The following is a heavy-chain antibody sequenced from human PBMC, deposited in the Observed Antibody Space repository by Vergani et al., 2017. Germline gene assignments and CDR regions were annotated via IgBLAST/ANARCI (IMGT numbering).Heavy chain of an antibody. J-gene: IGHJ4*02. CDR1: GFTFSSYP. Sequence: EVRLLESGGGLVKPGGSLRLSCAASGFTFSSYPMSWVRQAPGKGLEWVSAISGSGGSTYYADSVKGRFTISRDNSKNTLYLQMNSLRAEDTAVYYCAKEVYSGDFEYWGQGTLVTVSS. D-gene: IGHD4-11*01. CDR3: AKEVYSGDFEY. V-gene: IGHV3-23*01. CDR2: ISGSGGST.